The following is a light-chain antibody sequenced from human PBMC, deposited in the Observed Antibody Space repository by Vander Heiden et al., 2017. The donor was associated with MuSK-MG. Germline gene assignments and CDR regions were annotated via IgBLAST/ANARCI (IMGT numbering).Light chain of an antibody. J-gene: IGLJ3*02. Sequence: HSALTQPASASGSPGQSITISCTGTSSDVGSYNLVSWYQQHPDNAPILMVYEGSKRPAGVSNRFSGSKSGTTASPTISVLQAEDEADYYCCSYASSSHWVFGGGTKLTVL. CDR3: CSYASSSHWV. CDR1: SSDVGSYNL. V-gene: IGLV2-23*01. CDR2: EGS.